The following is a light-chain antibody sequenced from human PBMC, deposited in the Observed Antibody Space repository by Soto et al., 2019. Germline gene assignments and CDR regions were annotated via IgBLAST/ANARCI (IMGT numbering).Light chain of an antibody. CDR3: NSYTSTSTYV. CDR2: GVS. Sequence: QSALTQPASVSGSPGRSITISCTGTSSDVGGYNYVSWYQQHPGKAPKLIIYGVSNRPSGISNRFSGSKSGSTASLTISGLQPEDEADYYCNSYTSTSTYVFGTGTKLTVL. V-gene: IGLV2-14*03. J-gene: IGLJ1*01. CDR1: SSDVGGYNY.